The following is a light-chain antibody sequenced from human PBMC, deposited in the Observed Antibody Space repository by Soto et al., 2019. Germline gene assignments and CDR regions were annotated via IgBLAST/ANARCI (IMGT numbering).Light chain of an antibody. Sequence: QSVLTQPPSASGTPGQRVTISCSGSSSNIGSNYVYWYQQLPGTAPKVLIYRNNQRPSGVPDRFSGSKSGTSASLAISGLRSEDEADYYCAAWDDSLSGHVVFGGGTKVTVL. CDR2: RNN. J-gene: IGLJ2*01. CDR1: SSNIGSNY. CDR3: AAWDDSLSGHVV. V-gene: IGLV1-47*01.